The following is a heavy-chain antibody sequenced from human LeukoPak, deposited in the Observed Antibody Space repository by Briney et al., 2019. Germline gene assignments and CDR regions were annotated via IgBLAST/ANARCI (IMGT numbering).Heavy chain of an antibody. J-gene: IGHJ3*02. CDR3: AKDRYRPMDAFDI. D-gene: IGHD1-1*01. V-gene: IGHV3-23*01. CDR2: ISGSGGST. Sequence: PGGSLRLSCAASGFTFSSYAMSWVRQAPGKGLEWVSAISGSGGSTYYADSVKGRFTISRDNSKNTLYLQMNSLRAEDAAVYYCAKDRYRPMDAFDIWGQGTMVTVSS. CDR1: GFTFSSYA.